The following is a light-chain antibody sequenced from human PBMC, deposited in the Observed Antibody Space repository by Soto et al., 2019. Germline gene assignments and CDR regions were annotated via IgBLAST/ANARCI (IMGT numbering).Light chain of an antibody. V-gene: IGLV2-14*03. Sequence: QSALTQPASVSGSPGQSITISCTGTSSDVGGYDYVSWYQHHPGKAPKLMIYYVNNRPSGVSNRFSGSKSGNTASLTISGLQAEDEADYYCSSYTSSSSYVFGPGTQLTVL. CDR2: YVN. J-gene: IGLJ1*01. CDR3: SSYTSSSSYV. CDR1: SSDVGGYDY.